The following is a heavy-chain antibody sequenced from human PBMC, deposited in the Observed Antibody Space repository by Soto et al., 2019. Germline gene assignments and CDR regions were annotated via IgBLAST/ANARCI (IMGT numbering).Heavy chain of an antibody. J-gene: IGHJ4*02. D-gene: IGHD5-12*01. CDR2: IYNSGST. CDR1: GGSISSGGYY. Sequence: QVQLQESGPGLVKPSQTLSLTCTVSGGSISSGGYYWSWIRQHPGKGLEWIGYIYNSGSTYYNPSLKSRVTRSVATSEHQFSLKLSSVTAADTAVYYCARAYNGYAYYFDYWGQGTLVTVSS. V-gene: IGHV4-31*03. CDR3: ARAYNGYAYYFDY.